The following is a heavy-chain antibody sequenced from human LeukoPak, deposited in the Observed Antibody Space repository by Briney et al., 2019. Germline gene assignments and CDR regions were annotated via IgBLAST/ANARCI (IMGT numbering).Heavy chain of an antibody. Sequence: ASVKVSCKASGYTFTGYYMHWVRQAPGQGPEWMGCINPYSGGTNYAPKFLGRVTMTRDTSISTAYMELRMLRSDDTAVYYCAREKGDSYGLYYYYYYMDVWGKGTTVTISS. J-gene: IGHJ6*03. CDR2: INPYSGGT. V-gene: IGHV1-2*02. D-gene: IGHD5-18*01. CDR1: GYTFTGYY. CDR3: AREKGDSYGLYYYYYYMDV.